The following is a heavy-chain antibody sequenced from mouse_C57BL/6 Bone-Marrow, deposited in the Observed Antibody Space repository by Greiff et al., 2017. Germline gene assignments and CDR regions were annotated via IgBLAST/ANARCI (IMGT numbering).Heavy chain of an antibody. CDR1: GYSITSDY. CDR2: ISYSGST. V-gene: IGHV3-8*01. D-gene: IGHD2-5*01. J-gene: IGHJ2*01. CDR3: ARHSNLVYFDY. Sequence: EVQLKESGPGLAKPSQTLSLTCSASGYSITSDYWNWIRKFPGNKLEYIGYISYSGSTYYYPSPNSRISITRDTSKNQYYLQLNSVTTEDTATYYCARHSNLVYFDYWGQGTTLTVSS.